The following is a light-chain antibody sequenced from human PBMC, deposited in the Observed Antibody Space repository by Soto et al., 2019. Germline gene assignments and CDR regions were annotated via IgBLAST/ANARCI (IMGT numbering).Light chain of an antibody. CDR3: QQYFTTPFT. V-gene: IGKV4-1*01. CDR1: QSVLYSSNNKSY. Sequence: DIVMTQSPDSPAVSLGERATINCKSSQSVLYSSNNKSYLAWYQHKPGQPPTLLIFCASTRESGVPDRFSGSGSGTDFTLTISSLQAEDVAVYYCQQYFTTPFTFGPGTKVDIK. CDR2: CAS. J-gene: IGKJ3*01.